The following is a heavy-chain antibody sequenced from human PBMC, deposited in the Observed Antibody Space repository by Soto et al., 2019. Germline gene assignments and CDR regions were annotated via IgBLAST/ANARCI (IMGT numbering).Heavy chain of an antibody. V-gene: IGHV3-21*01. CDR2: ISSSSSYI. CDR3: ARDSAAVASFDY. J-gene: IGHJ4*02. Sequence: PGGALRLSCAASGFTLSSYSMNWVRPAPGKGLEWVSSISSSSSYIYYAASVKGRFTISRDNAKNSLYLQMNSLRAEDTAVYYCARDSAAVASFDYWGQGTLVTSPQ. CDR1: GFTLSSYS. D-gene: IGHD6-19*01.